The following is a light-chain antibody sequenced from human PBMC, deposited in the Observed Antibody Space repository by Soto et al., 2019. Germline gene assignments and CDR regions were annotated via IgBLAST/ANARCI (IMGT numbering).Light chain of an antibody. J-gene: IGKJ1*01. CDR1: QSVRTW. Sequence: DIQMTQSPSTLSASVGDRVTITCRASQSVRTWLAWYQQKPGKAPKLLIYDASRLETGVPSRFSGSGSGTEFTLTISSLQPDDFGTFCCRRYDTFSGTFGQGTKVEIK. V-gene: IGKV1-5*01. CDR2: DAS. CDR3: RRYDTFSGT.